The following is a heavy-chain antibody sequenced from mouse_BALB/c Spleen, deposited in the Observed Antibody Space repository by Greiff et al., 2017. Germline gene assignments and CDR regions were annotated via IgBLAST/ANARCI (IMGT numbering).Heavy chain of an antibody. D-gene: IGHD2-1*01. J-gene: IGHJ3*01. CDR3: ARVRDYGNPFAY. Sequence: EVHLVESGGGLVQPGGSRKLSCAASGFTFSSFGMHWVRQAPEKGLEWVAYISSGSSTIYYADTVKGRFTISRDNPKNTLFLQMTSLRSEDTAMYYCARVRDYGNPFAYWGQGTLVTVSA. V-gene: IGHV5-17*02. CDR1: GFTFSSFG. CDR2: ISSGSSTI.